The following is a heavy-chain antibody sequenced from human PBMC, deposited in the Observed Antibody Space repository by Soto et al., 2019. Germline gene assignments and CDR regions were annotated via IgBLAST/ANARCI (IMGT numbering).Heavy chain of an antibody. D-gene: IGHD6-19*01. Sequence: SETLSLTCTVSGGSISSYYWSWIRQPPGKGLEWIGYIYYSGSTNYNPSLKSRVTISVDTSKNQFSLKLSSVTAADTAVYYCARDRSGIAVAGYYFDYWGQGTLVTVS. CDR2: IYYSGST. V-gene: IGHV4-59*01. CDR3: ARDRSGIAVAGYYFDY. J-gene: IGHJ4*02. CDR1: GGSISSYY.